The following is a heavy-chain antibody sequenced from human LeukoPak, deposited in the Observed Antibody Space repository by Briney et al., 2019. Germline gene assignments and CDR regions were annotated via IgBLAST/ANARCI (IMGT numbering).Heavy chain of an antibody. CDR3: AKGAPYSTSHSNWFDP. J-gene: IGHJ5*02. D-gene: IGHD6-6*01. V-gene: IGHV3-48*01. Sequence: QPGGSLRLSCAASGFTFSSYGMNWVRQAPGKGLEWVSYISSSSSTIYYADSVKGRFTISRDNSKSTLYLQMNSLRAEDTAVYYCAKGAPYSTSHSNWFDPWGQGTLVTVSS. CDR1: GFTFSSYG. CDR2: ISSSSSTI.